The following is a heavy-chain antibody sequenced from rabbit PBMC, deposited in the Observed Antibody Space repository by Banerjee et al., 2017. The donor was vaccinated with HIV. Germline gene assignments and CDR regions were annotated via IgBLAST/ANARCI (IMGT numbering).Heavy chain of an antibody. CDR2: IYTGIGTT. V-gene: IGHV1S40*01. J-gene: IGHJ6*01. CDR1: GFSFSSGYD. D-gene: IGHD2-1*01. CDR3: ASTYGESTYHPAL. Sequence: QQLVESGGDLVKPGASLTLTCTASGFSFSSGYDMCWVRQAPGKGLEWIGCIYTGIGTTYYASWAKGRFTISKTSSTTVTLQMTSLTAADTATYFCASTYGESTYHPALWGPGTLVTVS.